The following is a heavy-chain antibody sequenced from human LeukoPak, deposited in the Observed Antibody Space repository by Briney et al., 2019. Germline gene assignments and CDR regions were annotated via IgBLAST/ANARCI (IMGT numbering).Heavy chain of an antibody. CDR2: IYYSGST. Sequence: SETLSLTCTVAGGSISSYYWSWIRQPPGKGLECIGYIYYSGSTNYNPSLKSPVTISVDTSKNQFSLKLSSVTAADTAVYYCASTYGSGSYYPFDYWGQGTLVTVSS. J-gene: IGHJ4*02. CDR1: GGSISSYY. D-gene: IGHD3-10*01. V-gene: IGHV4-59*01. CDR3: ASTYGSGSYYPFDY.